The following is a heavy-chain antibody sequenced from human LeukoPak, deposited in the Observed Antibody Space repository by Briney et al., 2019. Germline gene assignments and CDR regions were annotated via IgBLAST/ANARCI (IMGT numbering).Heavy chain of an antibody. V-gene: IGHV4-34*01. CDR2: INHSGST. J-gene: IGHJ4*02. CDR1: GGSFSGYY. D-gene: IGHD3-16*02. Sequence: SETLSLTCAVYGGSFSGYYWSWIRQPPGKGLEWIGEINHSGSTNYNPSLKSRVTISVDTSKNQFSLKLSSVTAADTAVYYCARDHYVWGSYRHFDYWGQGTLDTVSS. CDR3: ARDHYVWGSYRHFDY.